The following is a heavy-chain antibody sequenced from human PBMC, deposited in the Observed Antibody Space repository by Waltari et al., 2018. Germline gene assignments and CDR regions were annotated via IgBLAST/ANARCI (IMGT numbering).Heavy chain of an antibody. V-gene: IGHV4-59*01. D-gene: IGHD4-17*01. J-gene: IGHJ6*02. CDR3: ARDGTVTTAGAERYYYGMDV. CDR1: GGSISSYY. Sequence: QVQLQESGPGLVKPSETLSLTCTVSGGSISSYYWSWIRQPPGKGLEWIGYIYYSGSTNHNPSLKSRVTISVDTSKNQFSLKLSSVTAADTAVYYCARDGTVTTAGAERYYYGMDVWGQGTTVTVSS. CDR2: IYYSGST.